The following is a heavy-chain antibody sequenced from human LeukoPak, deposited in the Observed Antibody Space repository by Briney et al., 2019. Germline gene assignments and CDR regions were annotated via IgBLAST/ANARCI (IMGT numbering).Heavy chain of an antibody. V-gene: IGHV4-39*01. CDR3: ARPPGIAAAWFDP. Sequence: SETLSLTCTVSGGSISSSSYNWAWIRQPPGKGLEWIGNIDNIGSTYYNPSLQGRVTISVDKSKDQLSLKLNSVTATDTAIYYCARPPGIAAAWFDPWGQGTLVTVSS. D-gene: IGHD6-13*01. J-gene: IGHJ5*02. CDR2: IDNIGST. CDR1: GGSISSSSYN.